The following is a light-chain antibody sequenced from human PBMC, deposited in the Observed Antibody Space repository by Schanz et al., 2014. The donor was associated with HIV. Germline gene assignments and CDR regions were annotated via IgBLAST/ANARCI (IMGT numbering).Light chain of an antibody. V-gene: IGLV1-40*01. J-gene: IGLJ2*01. CDR3: PSFDSSLSAVV. Sequence: QSVLTQPPSVSAAPGQKVTISCSGTIFNIGNNYVSWYQHLPGTAPKVLIFANTQRPSGVPDRFSGSKSGTSASLAITGLQAEDEADYYCPSFDSSLSAVVFGGGTKLTVL. CDR1: IFNIGNNY. CDR2: ANT.